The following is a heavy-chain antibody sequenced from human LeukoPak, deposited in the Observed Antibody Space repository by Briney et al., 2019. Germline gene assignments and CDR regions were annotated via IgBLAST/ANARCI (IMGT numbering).Heavy chain of an antibody. V-gene: IGHV3-74*01. Sequence: GGSLRLSCAASGFTFSYYWTHWVRQAPGKGLVRVSRINSDGSSASYADSVKGRFTTSRDNAKNTLYLQMNSLRAEDTAVYYCAREGGYDPFEYWGQGTLVTVSS. D-gene: IGHD5-12*01. CDR3: AREGGYDPFEY. CDR1: GFTFSYYW. CDR2: INSDGSSA. J-gene: IGHJ4*02.